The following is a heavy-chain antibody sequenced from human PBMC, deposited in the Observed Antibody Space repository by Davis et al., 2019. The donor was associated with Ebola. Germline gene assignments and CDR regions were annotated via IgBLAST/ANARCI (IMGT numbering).Heavy chain of an antibody. CDR1: GFTFSSYE. D-gene: IGHD6-6*01. V-gene: IGHV3-48*03. Sequence: PGGSLRLSCAASGFTFSSYEMNWVRQAPGKGLEWVSYISSSGSTIYYADSVKGRFTISRDNAKNSLYLQMDSLRAEDTAVYYCARDGPHIAAHLVGPVDAFDIWGQGTMVTVSS. J-gene: IGHJ3*02. CDR2: ISSSGSTI. CDR3: ARDGPHIAAHLVGPVDAFDI.